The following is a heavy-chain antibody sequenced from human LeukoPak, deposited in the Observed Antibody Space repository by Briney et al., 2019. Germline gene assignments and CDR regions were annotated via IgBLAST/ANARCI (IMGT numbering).Heavy chain of an antibody. CDR2: MNPNSGNT. Sequence: ASVKVSCKASGYTFTSYDINWVRQATGQGLEWMGWMNPNSGNTGYAQKFQGRVTMTRNTSISTAYMELSSLRSEDTAVYYCARHYSSSRLYYGMDVWGQGTTVTVSS. D-gene: IGHD6-13*01. CDR1: GYTFTSYD. V-gene: IGHV1-8*01. CDR3: ARHYSSSRLYYGMDV. J-gene: IGHJ6*02.